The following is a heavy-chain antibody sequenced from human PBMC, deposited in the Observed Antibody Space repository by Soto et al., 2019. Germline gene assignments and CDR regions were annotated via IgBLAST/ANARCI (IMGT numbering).Heavy chain of an antibody. J-gene: IGHJ4*02. CDR1: GFTFSNYW. V-gene: IGHV3-7*01. CDR2: IKQDGGEK. CDR3: ARAIYGTPVDY. Sequence: LRLSCAASGFTFSNYWLSWVRQAPGKGLEWVASIKQDGGEKYFVDSAKGRFTISRDNAKNSLYLQMNSLRAEDTAVYYCARAIYGTPVDYWGQGTLVTVSS. D-gene: IGHD3-10*01.